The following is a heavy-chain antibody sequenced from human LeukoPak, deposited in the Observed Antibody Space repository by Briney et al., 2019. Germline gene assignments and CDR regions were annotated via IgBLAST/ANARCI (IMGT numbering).Heavy chain of an antibody. J-gene: IGHJ4*02. CDR2: INWNGGST. V-gene: IGHV3-20*04. Sequence: GGSLRLSCAASGFTFDDYGMSWVRQAPGKGLEWVSGINWNGGSTGYADSVKGRLTISRDNAKNSLYLQMNSLRAEDTALYYCAKVDSSSWASWGQGTLVTVSS. CDR1: GFTFDDYG. CDR3: AKVDSSSWAS. D-gene: IGHD6-13*01.